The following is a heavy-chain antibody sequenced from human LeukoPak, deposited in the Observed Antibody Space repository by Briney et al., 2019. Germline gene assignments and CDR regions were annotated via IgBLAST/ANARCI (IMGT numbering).Heavy chain of an antibody. D-gene: IGHD3-3*01. CDR3: ARVDRFWSGPQSSYGMDV. V-gene: IGHV1-8*01. J-gene: IGHJ6*02. CDR2: MNPNSGNT. CDR1: GYTFTSYD. Sequence: GASVKVSCKASGYTFTSYDINWVRQATGQGLEWMGWMNPNSGNTGYAQKFQGRVTMTRDTSISAAYMELSRLRSDDTAVYYCARVDRFWSGPQSSYGMDVWGQGTTVTVSS.